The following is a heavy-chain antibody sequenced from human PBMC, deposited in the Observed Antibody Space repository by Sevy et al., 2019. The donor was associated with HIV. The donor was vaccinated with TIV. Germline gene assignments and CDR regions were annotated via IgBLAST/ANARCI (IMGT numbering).Heavy chain of an antibody. V-gene: IGHV3-30*04. J-gene: IGHJ3*02. CDR1: GFVFSSYA. D-gene: IGHD3-3*01. CDR2: IAYDGSNK. Sequence: GGSLRLSCTASGFVFSSYAMHWVRQAPDKGLEWVAFIAYDGSNKNYADSVKGRFTLSRDNSKNTLYLQMTSLGAEDTAVYYCARPRFLEWLSSAAFDIWGQGTMVTVSS. CDR3: ARPRFLEWLSSAAFDI.